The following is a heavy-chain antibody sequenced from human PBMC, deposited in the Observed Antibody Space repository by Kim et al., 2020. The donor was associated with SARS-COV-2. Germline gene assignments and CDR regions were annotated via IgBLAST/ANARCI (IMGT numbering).Heavy chain of an antibody. CDR3: VKHLVGANPGFYYGMDV. J-gene: IGHJ6*02. D-gene: IGHD1-26*01. CDR2: IYYTGST. V-gene: IGHV4-39*07. Sequence: SETLSLTCTVSGGSISSSSYSWGWIRQPPGKGLEWIGSIYYTGSTYYNPSLKTRVTVSRDTSNNHFSLRLSSVTAADTAMYYCVKHLVGANPGFYYGMDVGGQGTTVTGS. CDR1: GGSISSSSYS.